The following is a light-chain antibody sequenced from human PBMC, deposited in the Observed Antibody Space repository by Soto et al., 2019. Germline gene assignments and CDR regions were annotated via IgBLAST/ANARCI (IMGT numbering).Light chain of an antibody. V-gene: IGLV2-18*01. CDR1: SSDVGDYEH. J-gene: IGLJ3*02. CDR3: SLYTSSSTWV. CDR2: DVT. Sequence: SALTQPPSVSGSPGQSVTISCTVTSSDVGDYEHVSWYQQAPGTAPKLIIFDVTNRPSGVPDRFSGSKSGNTPSLTIFGLQAEDEADYYCSLYTSSSTWVFGGGTKLTVL.